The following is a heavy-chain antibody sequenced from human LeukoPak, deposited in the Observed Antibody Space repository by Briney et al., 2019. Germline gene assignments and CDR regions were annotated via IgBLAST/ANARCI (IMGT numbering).Heavy chain of an antibody. CDR1: GGSISSSSCY. CDR3: ARDTSGLGYDILTGPGPLDY. D-gene: IGHD3-9*01. Sequence: SETLSLTCTVSGGSISSSSCYWGWIRQPPGKGLEWIGSIYYSGSTYYNPSLKSRVTISVDTSKNQFSLKLSSVTAADTAVYYCARDTSGLGYDILTGPGPLDYWGQGTLVTVSS. V-gene: IGHV4-39*07. J-gene: IGHJ4*02. CDR2: IYYSGST.